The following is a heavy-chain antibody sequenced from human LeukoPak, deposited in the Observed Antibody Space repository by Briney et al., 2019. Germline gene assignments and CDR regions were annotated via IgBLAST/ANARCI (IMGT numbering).Heavy chain of an antibody. CDR1: GFTFSSYA. CDR2: ISGSGGST. CDR3: AKSSRYCSVGSCYYYSDY. D-gene: IGHD2-15*01. Sequence: GGSLRLSCAASGFTFSSYAMSWVRQAPGKGLEWVSTISGSGGSTYYADSVKGRFAISRENSKNTLYLHVDSLRAEDTALYYCAKSSRYCSVGSCYYYSDYWGQGTLVTVSS. J-gene: IGHJ4*02. V-gene: IGHV3-23*01.